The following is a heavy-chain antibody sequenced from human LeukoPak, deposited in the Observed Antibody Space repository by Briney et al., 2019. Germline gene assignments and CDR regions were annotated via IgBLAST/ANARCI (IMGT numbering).Heavy chain of an antibody. Sequence: SETLSLTCTVSGGSISSSSYYWGWIRQPPGKGLEWIGIVYYSGSTYYNPSLKSRVTISVDTSKNQFSLKQSSVTAADTAVYYWASGPGIFGVVITTYFDYWGQGTLVTVSS. J-gene: IGHJ4*02. CDR1: GGSISSSSYY. CDR3: ASGPGIFGVVITTYFDY. V-gene: IGHV4-39*01. D-gene: IGHD3-3*01. CDR2: VYYSGST.